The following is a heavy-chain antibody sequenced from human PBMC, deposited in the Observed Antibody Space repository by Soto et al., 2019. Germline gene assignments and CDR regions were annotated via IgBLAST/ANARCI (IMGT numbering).Heavy chain of an antibody. J-gene: IGHJ4*02. V-gene: IGHV1-18*01. D-gene: IGHD3-22*01. CDR3: ASWDQNYYDSSGYRY. CDR1: GYTFTSYG. Sequence: ASVKVSCKASGYTFTSYGISWVRQAPGQGLEWMGWISAYNGNTNYAQKLQGRVTMTTDTSTSTAYMELRSLRSDDTAVYYCASWDQNYYDSSGYRYWGQGTLVTVSS. CDR2: ISAYNGNT.